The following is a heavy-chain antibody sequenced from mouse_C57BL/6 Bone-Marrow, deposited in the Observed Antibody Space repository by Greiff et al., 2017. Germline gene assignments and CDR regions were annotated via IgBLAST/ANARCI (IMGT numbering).Heavy chain of an antibody. CDR1: GYTFTDYY. D-gene: IGHD1-1*01. CDR3: ARYYYGSSYYYYAMDY. Sequence: DVQLQESGPVLVKPGASVKMSCKASGYTFTDYYMNWVKQSHGKSLEWIGVINPYNGGTSYNQKFKGKATLTVDKSSSTAYMELNSLTSEDSAVYDCARYYYGSSYYYYAMDYWGQGTSVTVSS. V-gene: IGHV1-19*01. J-gene: IGHJ4*01. CDR2: INPYNGGT.